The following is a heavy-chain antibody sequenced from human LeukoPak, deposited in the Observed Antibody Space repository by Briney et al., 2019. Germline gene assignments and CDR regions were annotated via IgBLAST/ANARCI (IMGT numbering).Heavy chain of an antibody. CDR2: MKPNDGNR. J-gene: IGHJ5*01. D-gene: IGHD6-19*01. Sequence: GASVKVSCKTSGYTFTSFDIHWVRQATGQGLEWMGWMKPNDGNRGFAQKFQGRLTMTSDTSLVTAYMELTSLTSDDTAVYYCARGDSVAGTSNYFDSWAREPWSPSLQ. V-gene: IGHV1-8*01. CDR3: ARGDSVAGTSNYFDS. CDR1: GYTFTSFD.